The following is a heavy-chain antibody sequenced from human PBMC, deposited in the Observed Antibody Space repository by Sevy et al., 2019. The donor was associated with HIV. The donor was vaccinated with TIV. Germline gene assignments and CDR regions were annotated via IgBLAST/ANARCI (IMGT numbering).Heavy chain of an antibody. Sequence: GGSLRLSCAASGFTFSSYAMHWVRQAPGKGLEYVSAISSNGGSTYYANSVKGRFTISRYNSKNTLYLQMGSLGAEDMAVYYCARAFGITIFGIDAFDIWGQGTMVTVSS. D-gene: IGHD3-3*01. V-gene: IGHV3-64*01. CDR1: GFTFSSYA. J-gene: IGHJ3*02. CDR3: ARAFGITIFGIDAFDI. CDR2: ISSNGGST.